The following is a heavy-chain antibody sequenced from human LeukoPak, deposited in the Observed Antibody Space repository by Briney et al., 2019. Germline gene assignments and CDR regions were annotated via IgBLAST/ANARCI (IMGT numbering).Heavy chain of an antibody. V-gene: IGHV3-11*01. Sequence: GGSLRLSCAASGFTFSDYYMSWIRQAPGKGLEWVSYISSSGSTIYYADSVKGRFTISRDNAKNSLYLQMNSLRAEDTAVYYCARVCQTNYNWNYPRMEYYFDYWGQGTLVTVSS. D-gene: IGHD1-7*01. CDR1: GFTFSDYY. CDR2: ISSSGSTI. J-gene: IGHJ4*02. CDR3: ARVCQTNYNWNYPRMEYYFDY.